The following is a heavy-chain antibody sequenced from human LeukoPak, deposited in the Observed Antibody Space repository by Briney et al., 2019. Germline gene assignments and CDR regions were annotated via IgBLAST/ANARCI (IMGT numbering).Heavy chain of an antibody. Sequence: PGGSLRLSRAASGFTFSASWMTWVRQAPGKGLEWVTNINQDGSEKYYVDSVKGRFTISRDNARNALYLQMNSLRTEDTAVHYCARGDRGFDYWGQGTLLTVSS. CDR1: GFTFSASW. CDR3: ARGDRGFDY. J-gene: IGHJ4*02. CDR2: INQDGSEK. V-gene: IGHV3-7*01.